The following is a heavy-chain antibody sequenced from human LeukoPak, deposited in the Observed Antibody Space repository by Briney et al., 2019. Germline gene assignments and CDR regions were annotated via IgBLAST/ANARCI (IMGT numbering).Heavy chain of an antibody. D-gene: IGHD3-22*01. Sequence: SETLSLTCTVSGGSISSSSYYWGWIRQPPGKGLEWIGSIYYSESTNYNPSLKSRVTISGDTSKNQFSLKLSSVTAADTAVYYCARWKGRYDSSGYFAADYYFDYWGQGTLVTVSS. V-gene: IGHV4-39*07. J-gene: IGHJ4*02. CDR2: IYYSEST. CDR3: ARWKGRYDSSGYFAADYYFDY. CDR1: GGSISSSSYY.